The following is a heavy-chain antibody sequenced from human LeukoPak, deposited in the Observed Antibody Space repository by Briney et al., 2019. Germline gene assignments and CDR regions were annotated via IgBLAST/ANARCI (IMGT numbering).Heavy chain of an antibody. CDR1: GFTFSSYG. V-gene: IGHV3-48*04. J-gene: IGHJ3*02. Sequence: GGSLRLSCAASGFTFSSYGMSWVRQAPGKGLEWVSYISSSGSTIYYADSVKGRFTISRDNAKNSLYLQMNSLRAEDTAVYYCARYSYGFDAFDIWGQGTMVTVSS. CDR2: ISSSGSTI. CDR3: ARYSYGFDAFDI. D-gene: IGHD5-18*01.